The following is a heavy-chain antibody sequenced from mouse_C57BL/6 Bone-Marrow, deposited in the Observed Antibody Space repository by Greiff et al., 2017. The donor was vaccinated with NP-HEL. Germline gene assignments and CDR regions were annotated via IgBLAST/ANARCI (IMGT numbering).Heavy chain of an antibody. CDR1: GFNINDYY. Sequence: VQLQQSGAELVKPGASVKLSCTASGFNINDYYMHWVKQRPEQGLEWIGRIDPEDGETKYAPKFQGKATITADTSTNTLYLQIRSLTSEDTAIYYCARGSTDIDYWGQGTLVTVSA. CDR3: ARGSTDIDY. V-gene: IGHV14-2*01. D-gene: IGHD1-1*01. J-gene: IGHJ3*01. CDR2: IDPEDGET.